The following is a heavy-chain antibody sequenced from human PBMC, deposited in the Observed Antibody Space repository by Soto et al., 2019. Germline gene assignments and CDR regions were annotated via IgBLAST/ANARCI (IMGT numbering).Heavy chain of an antibody. Sequence: VASVKVSCKASGYTFTGYYMHWVRQAPGQGLEWMGWINPNSGGTNYAQKFQGWVTMTRDTSISTAYMELSRLRSDNTAVYYCARDRSRGSSGWYSGAFDIWGQGTMVTVSS. V-gene: IGHV1-2*04. CDR1: GYTFTGYY. J-gene: IGHJ3*02. CDR2: INPNSGGT. D-gene: IGHD6-19*01. CDR3: ARDRSRGSSGWYSGAFDI.